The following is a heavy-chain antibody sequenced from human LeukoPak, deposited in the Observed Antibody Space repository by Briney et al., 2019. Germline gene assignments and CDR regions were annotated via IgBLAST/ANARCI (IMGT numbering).Heavy chain of an antibody. CDR1: GGSFSGYY. CDR2: IYYSGST. Sequence: SETLSLTCAVYGGSFSGYYWSWIRQPPGKGLEWIGYIYYSGSTNYNPSLKSRVTISVDTSKNQFSLKLSSVTAADTAVYYCAREGQQQLFDPWGQGTQVTVSS. V-gene: IGHV4-59*01. CDR3: AREGQQQLFDP. J-gene: IGHJ5*02. D-gene: IGHD6-13*01.